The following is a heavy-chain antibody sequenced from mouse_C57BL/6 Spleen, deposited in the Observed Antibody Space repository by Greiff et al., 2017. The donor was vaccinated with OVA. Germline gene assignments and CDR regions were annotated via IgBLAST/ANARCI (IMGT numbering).Heavy chain of an antibody. CDR3: ARQGDGPMDY. J-gene: IGHJ4*01. V-gene: IGHV5-6*01. Sequence: EVQVVESGGDLVKPGGSLKLSCAASGFTFSSYGMSWVRQTPDKRLEWVATISSGGSYTYYPDSVKGRFTISRDNAKNTLYLQMSSLKSEDTAMYYCARQGDGPMDYWGQGTSVTVSS. CDR1: GFTFSSYG. D-gene: IGHD2-3*01. CDR2: ISSGGSYT.